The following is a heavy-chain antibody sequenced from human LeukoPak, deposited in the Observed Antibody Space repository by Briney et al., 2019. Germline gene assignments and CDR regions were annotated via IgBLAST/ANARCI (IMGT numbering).Heavy chain of an antibody. Sequence: GGSLRLSCAASGFTFSSYEMNWVRQAPGKGLERVSYIGSSGSTIYYADSVKGRFTISRDNAKNSLYLQMNSLRAEDTAVYYCARVDSSGWESSDYWGQGTLVTVSS. J-gene: IGHJ4*02. CDR2: IGSSGSTI. CDR1: GFTFSSYE. D-gene: IGHD6-19*01. CDR3: ARVDSSGWESSDY. V-gene: IGHV3-48*03.